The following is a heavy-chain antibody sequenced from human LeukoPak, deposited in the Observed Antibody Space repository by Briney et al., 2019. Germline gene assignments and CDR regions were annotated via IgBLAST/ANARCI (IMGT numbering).Heavy chain of an antibody. J-gene: IGHJ4*02. Sequence: GGSLRLSCAASGFTFSDYYMSWIRQAPGKGLERVSYISSSDSIIYYADSVKGRFTISRDNAKNSLYLQMNSLRAEDTAVYYCARDYGGSSPFDYWGQGTLVTVSS. D-gene: IGHD4-23*01. CDR1: GFTFSDYY. V-gene: IGHV3-11*04. CDR3: ARDYGGSSPFDY. CDR2: ISSSDSII.